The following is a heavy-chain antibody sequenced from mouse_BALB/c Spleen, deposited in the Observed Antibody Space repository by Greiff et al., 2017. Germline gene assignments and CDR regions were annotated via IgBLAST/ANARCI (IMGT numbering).Heavy chain of an antibody. V-gene: IGHV1-7*01. J-gene: IGHJ2*01. CDR1: GYTFTSYW. D-gene: IGHD4-1*01. CDR2: INPSTGYT. Sequence: VQLQQSGAELAKPGASVKMSCKASGYTFTSYWMHWVKQRPGQGLEWIGYINPSTGYTEYNQKFKDKATLTADKSSSTAYMQLSSLTSEDSAVYYCARSTGTLDYWGQGTTLTVSS. CDR3: ARSTGTLDY.